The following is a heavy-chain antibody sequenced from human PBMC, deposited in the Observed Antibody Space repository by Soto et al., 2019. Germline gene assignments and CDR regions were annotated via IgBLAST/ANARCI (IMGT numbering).Heavy chain of an antibody. J-gene: IGHJ4*02. CDR1: GFTFSRYS. Sequence: GVLRLSCAASGFTFSRYSMNWVRQAPGRGLEWVSSISSSSSYIYYADSVKGRFTISRDNAKNSLYLQMNSLRAEDTAVYYCARDKGILWFGEYDYWGQGTQVTVPQ. D-gene: IGHD3-10*01. V-gene: IGHV3-21*01. CDR3: ARDKGILWFGEYDY. CDR2: ISSSSSYI.